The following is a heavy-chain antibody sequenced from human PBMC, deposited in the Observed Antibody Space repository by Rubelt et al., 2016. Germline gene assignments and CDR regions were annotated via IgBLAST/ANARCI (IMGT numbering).Heavy chain of an antibody. V-gene: IGHV4-59*01. Sequence: QVQLQESGSGLVKPSETLSLTCTVSGGSISSYYWSWIRQPPGKGLEWIGYIYYSENTNYNPSLKSRVTILVDTSKNQFSLKLSAVTAADTAVYYWARAIVVVTARAFDIWGQGTMVTVSS. CDR3: ARAIVVVTARAFDI. D-gene: IGHD2-21*02. J-gene: IGHJ3*02. CDR2: IYYSENT. CDR1: GGSISSYY.